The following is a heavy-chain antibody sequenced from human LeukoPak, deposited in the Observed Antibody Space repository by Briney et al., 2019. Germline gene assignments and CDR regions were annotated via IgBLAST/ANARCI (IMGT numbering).Heavy chain of an antibody. V-gene: IGHV1-69*13. J-gene: IGHJ4*02. CDR1: GGTFSSYA. CDR3: ARDRNDFWSGSRFDY. D-gene: IGHD3-3*01. Sequence: SVKVSCKASGGTFSSYAISWVRQAPGQGLEWMGGIIPIFGTANYAQKFQGRVMITADESTSTAYMELSSLRSEDTAVYYCARDRNDFWSGSRFDYWGQGTLVTVSS. CDR2: IIPIFGTA.